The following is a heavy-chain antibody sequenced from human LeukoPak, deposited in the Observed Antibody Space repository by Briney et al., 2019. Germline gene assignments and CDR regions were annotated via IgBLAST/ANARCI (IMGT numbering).Heavy chain of an antibody. D-gene: IGHD6-13*01. Sequence: SVKVSCKASGGTFSSYSISWWRQAPGQGLEWMGGIVPIFGTADYAQKFQGRVTITADESTSTAYMELSSLRSEDTAVYYCARDRAAAGLNNWFDPWGQGTRVTVSS. CDR3: ARDRAAAGLNNWFDP. CDR1: GGTFSSYS. CDR2: IVPIFGTA. V-gene: IGHV1-69*13. J-gene: IGHJ5*02.